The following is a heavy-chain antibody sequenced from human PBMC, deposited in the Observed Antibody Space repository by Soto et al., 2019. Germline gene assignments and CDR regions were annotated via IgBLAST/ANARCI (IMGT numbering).Heavy chain of an antibody. CDR3: ARAQFYSGSGNFHDLMFDS. J-gene: IGHJ5*01. Sequence: SSETLSLTCAVSGGSISGTGSSWSWSRQPPGWGLEWLGYIYRSVTTLYYPSLKTRLTMSLDTSKNQFSLSLNSVTAADTAVYYCARAQFYSGSGNFHDLMFDSWGQGTPVTVS. V-gene: IGHV4-30-2*01. CDR1: GGSISGTGSS. CDR2: IYRSVTT. D-gene: IGHD3-10*01.